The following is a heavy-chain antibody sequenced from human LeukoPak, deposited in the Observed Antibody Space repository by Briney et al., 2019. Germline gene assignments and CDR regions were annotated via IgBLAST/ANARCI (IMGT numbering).Heavy chain of an antibody. CDR3: ARGNRGAFDV. CDR1: GDSVSTNSAS. J-gene: IGHJ3*01. Sequence: SRTLSLTCAISGDSVSTNSASWNWIRQSPSRGLEWLGRTYYRSKWYNEYPVSVKSRIVINPDTSKNQFSLQLNSVTPEDTAVYYCARGNRGAFDVWGQGTMVTVSA. CDR2: TYYRSKWYN. D-gene: IGHD3-10*01. V-gene: IGHV6-1*01.